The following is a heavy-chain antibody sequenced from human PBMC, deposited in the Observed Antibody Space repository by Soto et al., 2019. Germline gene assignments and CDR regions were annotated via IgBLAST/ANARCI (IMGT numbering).Heavy chain of an antibody. Sequence: ASVKVSCKASGYTFTTYYMNWVRQAPGQGLEWMGIINPTSGRTTYAQRFQGRVTMTRDTSTSTVYMELSSVRSEDTAMYYCAICSIAATGPDLDYWGQGTXVTVSS. V-gene: IGHV1-46*01. CDR3: AICSIAATGPDLDY. D-gene: IGHD6-13*01. CDR2: INPTSGRT. CDR1: GYTFTTYY. J-gene: IGHJ4*02.